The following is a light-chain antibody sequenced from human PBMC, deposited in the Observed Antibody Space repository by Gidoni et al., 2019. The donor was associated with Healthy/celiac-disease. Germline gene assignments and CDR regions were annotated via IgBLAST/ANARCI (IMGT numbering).Light chain of an antibody. CDR3: QQYNNWPAGT. Sequence: EIVMPQSPATLSVSPGEMATLSCRASQSVSSNLAWYQQTPGQAPRLLIYGSSTRATGIPARFSGSGSGTDFTLTISSLQSEDFAVYYCQQYNNWPAGTFXQXTKLEIK. V-gene: IGKV3-15*01. CDR2: GSS. CDR1: QSVSSN. J-gene: IGKJ2*01.